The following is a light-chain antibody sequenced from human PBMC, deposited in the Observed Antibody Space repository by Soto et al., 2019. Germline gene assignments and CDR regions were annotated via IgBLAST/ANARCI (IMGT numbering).Light chain of an antibody. CDR1: QSVSSRY. CDR3: QQYGSSPPDT. J-gene: IGKJ5*01. CDR2: GAS. Sequence: EIVLTQSPGTLSLSPGDRATLSCRASQSVSSRYLAWYQQKSGQAPRLLIYGASSRATGVPDRFSGSGSGTDFPLTISRLEPEDFAVYCCQQYGSSPPDTFGQGTRLEIK. V-gene: IGKV3-20*01.